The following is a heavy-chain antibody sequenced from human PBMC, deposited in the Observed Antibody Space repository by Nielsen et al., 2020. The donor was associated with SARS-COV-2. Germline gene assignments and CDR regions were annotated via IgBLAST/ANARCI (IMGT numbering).Heavy chain of an antibody. CDR2: IYPGDSDT. Sequence: GESLKISCEYSGYTFAGSWIGWVRQMPGESLEWMGIIYPGDSDTKYSPSFEGQVTISADKSVTTVYLQWSSLKASDTAIYYCVRQTYQLQYLRFYYQGMDVWGQGTPVIVSS. V-gene: IGHV5-51*01. D-gene: IGHD3-9*01. J-gene: IGHJ6*02. CDR3: VRQTYQLQYLRFYYQGMDV. CDR1: GYTFAGSW.